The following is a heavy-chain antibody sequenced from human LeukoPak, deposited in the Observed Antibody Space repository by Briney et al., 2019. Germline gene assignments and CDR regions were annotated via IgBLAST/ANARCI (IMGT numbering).Heavy chain of an antibody. CDR3: APGGPGYYFDY. J-gene: IGHJ4*02. CDR2: ISSSSSYI. V-gene: IGHV3-21*04. D-gene: IGHD3-10*01. Sequence: KPGGSLRLSCAASGFTFSSYSMNWVRQAPGKGLEWVSSISSSSSYIYYADSVKGRFTISRDNAKNSLYLQMNSLRAEDTAVYYCAPGGPGYYFDYWGQGTLVTVSS. CDR1: GFTFSSYS.